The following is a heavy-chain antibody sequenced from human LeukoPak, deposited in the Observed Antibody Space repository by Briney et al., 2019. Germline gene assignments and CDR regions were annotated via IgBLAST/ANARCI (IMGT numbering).Heavy chain of an antibody. CDR1: EFTFSSYE. CDR2: ISSSGSTI. D-gene: IGHD3-9*01. V-gene: IGHV3-48*03. Sequence: GGSLRLSCAASEFTFSSYEMNWARQAPGKGLEWVSYISSSGSTIYYADSVKGRFTISRDNAKNSLDVQMNSLRAEDTAVYYCARAPTKFRRDWFDPWGQGTLVTVSS. CDR3: ARAPTKFRRDWFDP. J-gene: IGHJ5*02.